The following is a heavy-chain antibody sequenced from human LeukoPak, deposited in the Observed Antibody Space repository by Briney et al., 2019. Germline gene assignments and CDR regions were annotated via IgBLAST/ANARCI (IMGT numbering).Heavy chain of an antibody. CDR1: GFTFSNYG. Sequence: GGSLRLSCAASGFTFSNYGMHWVRQAPGKGLEWVALLVYDGFYKYYADSVKGRFTISRDDSRNTLYLQLSSLRAEDTAVYYCARYGYYYGMDVWGQGTTVTVSS. V-gene: IGHV3-30*03. CDR3: ARYGYYYGMDV. CDR2: LVYDGFYK. J-gene: IGHJ6*02. D-gene: IGHD4-17*01.